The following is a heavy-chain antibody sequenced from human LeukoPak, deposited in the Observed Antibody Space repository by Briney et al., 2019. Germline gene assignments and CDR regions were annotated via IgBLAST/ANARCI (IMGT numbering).Heavy chain of an antibody. V-gene: IGHV3-48*03. CDR3: ARPLMYYYGSETYFWFDP. D-gene: IGHD3-10*01. J-gene: IGHJ5*02. CDR2: ISSSGSTI. CDR1: GFTFSSYE. Sequence: GGSLRLSCAASGFTFSSYEMNWVRQAPGKGLEWVSYISSSGSTIYYADSVKGRFTISRDNAKNSLYLQMNSLRAEDAAVYYCARPLMYYYGSETYFWFDPWGQGTLVTVSS.